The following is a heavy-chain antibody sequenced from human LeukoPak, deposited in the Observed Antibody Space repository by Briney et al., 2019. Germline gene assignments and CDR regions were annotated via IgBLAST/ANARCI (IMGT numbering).Heavy chain of an antibody. J-gene: IGHJ6*02. CDR2: IYYSGST. CDR3: ARESRCSGGSCYSYYGMDV. Sequence: SQTLSLTCTVSGGSISSGDYYWSWIRQPPGKGPEWIGYIYYSGSTYYNASLKSRVTISVDTSKNQFSLKLSSVTAADTAVYYCARESRCSGGSCYSYYGMDVWGQGTTVTVSS. CDR1: GGSISSGDYY. V-gene: IGHV4-30-4*01. D-gene: IGHD2-15*01.